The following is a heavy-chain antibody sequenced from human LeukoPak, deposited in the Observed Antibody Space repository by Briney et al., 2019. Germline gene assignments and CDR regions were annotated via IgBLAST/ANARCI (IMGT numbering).Heavy chain of an antibody. Sequence: PSETLSLTCTVSGGSITSDTYYWGWIRQPPGKGLEWIGSIYYSGSTYYNPSLKSRVTISVDTSKNQFSLKLSSVTAADTAVYYCARHATYYYDSSGYYGPSDYWGQGTLVTVSS. J-gene: IGHJ4*02. CDR2: IYYSGST. V-gene: IGHV4-39*01. CDR1: GGSITSDTYY. D-gene: IGHD3-22*01. CDR3: ARHATYYYDSSGYYGPSDY.